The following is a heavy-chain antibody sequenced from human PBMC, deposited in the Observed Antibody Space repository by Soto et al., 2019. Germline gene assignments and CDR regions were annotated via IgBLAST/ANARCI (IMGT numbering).Heavy chain of an antibody. V-gene: IGHV4-61*01. CDR1: CGSGNSDNYC. CDR2: ICXGQYR. J-gene: IGHJ4*02. CDR3: SRYVIPNRSSPFVIGN. D-gene: IGHD2-21*01. Sequence: PSETLSLGCTVSCGSGNSDNYCRSWIRQTPGKGLEWIACICXGQYRKDNHSLKSRVTISADPSKNKFSLTLDSVSAADTAVYYCSRYVIPNRSSPFVIGNWARGALVTVSS.